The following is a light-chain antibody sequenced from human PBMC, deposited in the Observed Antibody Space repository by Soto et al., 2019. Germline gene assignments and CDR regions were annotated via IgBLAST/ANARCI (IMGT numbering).Light chain of an antibody. CDR1: QGVTPN. V-gene: IGKV3-15*01. Sequence: EIVMTQSPATLSVSPGERATLSCRAGQGVTPNFAWYQQKSGQSPRLIIYDVSIRATGVPASFSGTGSETDFTLTISGLQSEDSAVYFCQQYNNWPFSFGQGTRLEIK. J-gene: IGKJ5*01. CDR3: QQYNNWPFS. CDR2: DVS.